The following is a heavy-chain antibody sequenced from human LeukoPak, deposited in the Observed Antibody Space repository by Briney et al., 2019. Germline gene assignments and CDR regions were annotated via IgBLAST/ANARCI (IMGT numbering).Heavy chain of an antibody. CDR1: GFTFSSYG. J-gene: IGHJ4*02. Sequence: GGSLRLSCVVSGFTFSSYGMHWVRQAPGKGLEWVAVIWYDGNNKYYADSVKGRFTISRDNFKNTLYLQMNSLRAEDTAVYYCARRTLVAVALRGGLDNFADYWGQGTLVTVSS. CDR2: IWYDGNNK. V-gene: IGHV3-33*01. D-gene: IGHD6-19*01. CDR3: ARRTLVAVALRGGLDNFADY.